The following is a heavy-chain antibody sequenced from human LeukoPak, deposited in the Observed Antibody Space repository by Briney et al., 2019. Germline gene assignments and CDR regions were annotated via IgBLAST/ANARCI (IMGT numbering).Heavy chain of an antibody. CDR3: ARNAPLDY. J-gene: IGHJ4*02. V-gene: IGHV3-7*01. Sequence: PGGSLRLSCAASGFTFSDSWMSWVRQAPGKGLEWLAYIKLDGSEKYYVDSVRGRFTISRDNAKESLYLEMNSLRAEDTAVYYCARNAPLDYWGQGTRVTVSS. CDR1: GFTFSDSW. D-gene: IGHD2-2*01. CDR2: IKLDGSEK.